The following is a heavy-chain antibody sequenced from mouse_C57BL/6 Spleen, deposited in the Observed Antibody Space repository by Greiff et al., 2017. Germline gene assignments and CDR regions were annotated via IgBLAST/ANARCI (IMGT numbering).Heavy chain of an antibody. CDR2: IYPGSGST. J-gene: IGHJ4*01. CDR1: GYTFTSYW. Sequence: QVQLQQPGAELVKPGASVKMSCKASGYTFTSYWITWVKQRPGQGLEWIGDIYPGSGSTNYNEKFTSKATLTVDTSSSTAYMQLSSLTSEDSAVYYCASWGDCYYVGAKECWGQGTSVTVAS. CDR3: ASWGDCYYVGAKEC. D-gene: IGHD2-3*01. V-gene: IGHV1-55*01.